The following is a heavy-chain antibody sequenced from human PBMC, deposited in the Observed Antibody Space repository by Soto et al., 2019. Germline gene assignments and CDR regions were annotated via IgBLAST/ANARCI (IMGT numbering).Heavy chain of an antibody. CDR1: GYNFSDYY. Sequence: GSGKGSCKASGYNFSDYYIHWVRQAPGQGLEGMGWMNPNRGGTKYAPKFQGGVTMTRDTSITTAYMELSRLRSGDTAVYYCAREPATAKPEGVDFWGQGTLVTVSS. CDR2: MNPNRGGT. J-gene: IGHJ4*02. V-gene: IGHV1-2*02. D-gene: IGHD1-1*01. CDR3: AREPATAKPEGVDF.